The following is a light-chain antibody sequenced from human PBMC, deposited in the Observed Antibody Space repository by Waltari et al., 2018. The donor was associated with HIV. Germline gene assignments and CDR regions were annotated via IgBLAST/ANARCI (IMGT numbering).Light chain of an antibody. J-gene: IGKJ1*01. Sequence: DVQVTQLPSTLTASAGDRVSITCRVSQTIDNYLAWYQQRPGEAPNLLIYRASTLESGVPSRFSGSGSGTDFTLTINNLQPNDSATYYGQQYQSYSLFMFGPGTKVEIK. CDR3: QQYQSYSLFM. V-gene: IGKV1-5*03. CDR2: RAS. CDR1: QTIDNY.